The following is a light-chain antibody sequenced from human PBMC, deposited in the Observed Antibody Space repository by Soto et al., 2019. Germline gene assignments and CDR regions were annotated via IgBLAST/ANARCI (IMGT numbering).Light chain of an antibody. CDR2: RAS. Sequence: DIQMTQSPSTLSASVGDRVTITCRASQNINNWLAWYQQKPGKAPKLLIYRASSLENGVSSRFSGRGSGTDFIFTITSLQPDDFATYYCQQYSSDSTFGQGTKVEIK. CDR3: QQYSSDST. CDR1: QNINNW. J-gene: IGKJ1*01. V-gene: IGKV1-5*03.